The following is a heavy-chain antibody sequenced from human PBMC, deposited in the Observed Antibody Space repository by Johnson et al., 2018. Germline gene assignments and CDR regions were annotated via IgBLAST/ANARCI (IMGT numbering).Heavy chain of an antibody. J-gene: IGHJ3*02. CDR1: GLTFNNFA. D-gene: IGHD6-19*01. Sequence: VQLVESGGGLVQPGGSLRLSCAASGLTFNNFAMSWVRQTPGKGLEWVSGISWNSGSIGYADSVKGRFTISRDNAKNSLYLQMNSLRAEDTALYYCAKDRGSAGLDAFDIWGQGTMVTVSS. CDR3: AKDRGSAGLDAFDI. CDR2: ISWNSGSI. V-gene: IGHV3-9*01.